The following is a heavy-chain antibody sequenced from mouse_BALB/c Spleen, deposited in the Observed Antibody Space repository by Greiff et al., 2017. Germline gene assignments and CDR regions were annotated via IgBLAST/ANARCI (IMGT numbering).Heavy chain of an antibody. V-gene: IGHV1-54*01. Sequence: VQLVESGGGLVRPGASVKLSCTASGYAFSSYLMEWVRQTPGKGLEWIAVINRGSGSTYYNEKLKGMATLTADKSTSTAYLQLSSLTSEDSAVYCCAREERYFDDWGAGTTVTVSS. CDR3: AREERYFDD. J-gene: IGHJ1*01. CDR2: INRGSGST. CDR1: GYAFSSYL.